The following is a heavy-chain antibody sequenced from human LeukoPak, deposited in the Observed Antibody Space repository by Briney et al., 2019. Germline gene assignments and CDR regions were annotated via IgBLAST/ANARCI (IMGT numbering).Heavy chain of an antibody. CDR1: GFTFSSYA. CDR3: ARSSGWYNY. D-gene: IGHD6-19*01. V-gene: IGHV3-30*04. Sequence: GGSLRLSCAASGFTFSSYAMHWVRQAPGKGLELVAVISYDGSNKYYADSVKGRFTISRDNSKNTLYLQMNSLRAEDTAVYYCARSSGWYNYWGQGTLVTVSS. J-gene: IGHJ4*02. CDR2: ISYDGSNK.